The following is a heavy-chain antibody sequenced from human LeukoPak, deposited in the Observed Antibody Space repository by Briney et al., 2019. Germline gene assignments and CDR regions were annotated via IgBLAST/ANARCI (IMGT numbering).Heavy chain of an antibody. CDR3: ARERYYYDSSGLKFFAY. CDR1: GFTFSDYY. Sequence: GGSLRLSCAASGFTFSDYYMSWIRQPPGKGLEWVSYISNSGSTIYHADFVKGRFTISRDNAKKSLYLQMNSLRSDDTAVYYCARERYYYDSSGLKFFAYWGQGTLVTVSP. D-gene: IGHD3-22*01. CDR2: ISNSGSTI. J-gene: IGHJ4*02. V-gene: IGHV3-11*04.